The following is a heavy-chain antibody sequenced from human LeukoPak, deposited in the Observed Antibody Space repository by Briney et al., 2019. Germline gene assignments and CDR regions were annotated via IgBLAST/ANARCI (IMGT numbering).Heavy chain of an antibody. CDR1: GYTFTGYY. Sequence: ASVKVSCKASGYTFTGYYMHWVRQAPGQGLEWMGWINPNSGGTNYAQKFQGRVTMTRDTSISTAYMELSSLRSEDTAVYYCARERGRGSSGDLDYWGQGTLVTVSS. D-gene: IGHD1-26*01. CDR3: ARERGRGSSGDLDY. V-gene: IGHV1-2*02. J-gene: IGHJ4*02. CDR2: INPNSGGT.